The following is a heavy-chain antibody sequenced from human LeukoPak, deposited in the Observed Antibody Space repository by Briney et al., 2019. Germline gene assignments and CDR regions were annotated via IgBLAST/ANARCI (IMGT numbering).Heavy chain of an antibody. Sequence: GGSLRLSCAASGLTLSRCAMRWVRQAPGKGLEWVSSISISGDTYYADSVKGRFTLSRDNSMDTLYLQMNSLRVEDTAVYYCAKELRPNDNWGQGTMVTVSS. CDR2: ISISGDT. CDR3: AKELRPNDN. J-gene: IGHJ3*02. V-gene: IGHV3-23*01. D-gene: IGHD2-15*01. CDR1: GLTLSRCA.